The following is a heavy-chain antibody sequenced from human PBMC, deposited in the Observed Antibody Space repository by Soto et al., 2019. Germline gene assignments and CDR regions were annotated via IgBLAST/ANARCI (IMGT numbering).Heavy chain of an antibody. CDR1: GFTFNTAW. V-gene: IGHV3-15*07. CDR2: IKSNTAGGTT. D-gene: IGHD4-17*01. CDR3: TTPVMGTVSFYYFDY. Sequence: GGSLRLSCAASGFTFNTAWMNWVRQAPGKGLKWVGHIKSNTAGGTTDYAAPVKDRFTISRDDSTNTLYLQINSLRTEDTVVYYCTTPVMGTVSFYYFDYWGRGTLVTVS. J-gene: IGHJ4*02.